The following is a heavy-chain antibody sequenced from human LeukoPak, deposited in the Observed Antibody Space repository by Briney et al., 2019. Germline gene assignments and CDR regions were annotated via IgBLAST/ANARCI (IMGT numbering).Heavy chain of an antibody. V-gene: IGHV3-48*04. D-gene: IGHD2-2*01. CDR2: ISSTGGTI. CDR1: GFTFSNYL. Sequence: GGSLRLSCVGSGFTFSNYLMNWVRQAPGKGLEWVSFISSTGGTIYYADAVKGRFTISRDNAKKSLYLQMDSLRAEDTAVYYCAGDIRSTTYQAYWGQGTLITVSS. CDR3: AGDIRSTTYQAY. J-gene: IGHJ4*02.